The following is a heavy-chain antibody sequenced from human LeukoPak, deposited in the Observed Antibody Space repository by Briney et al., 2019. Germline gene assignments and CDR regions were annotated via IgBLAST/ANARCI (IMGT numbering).Heavy chain of an antibody. CDR2: IYSSGST. V-gene: IGHV3-53*01. J-gene: IGHJ4*02. CDR1: GFTVISNY. D-gene: IGHD6-13*01. CDR3: TRAGFSNSFDD. Sequence: PGGSLRLSCAASGFTVISNYMSWVRQTPGRSLEWVAFIYSSGSTYYAESAEGRFTISRDSSKNTLYLEMTSLRVEDTAVYYCTRAGFSNSFDDWGQGTLVIVSS.